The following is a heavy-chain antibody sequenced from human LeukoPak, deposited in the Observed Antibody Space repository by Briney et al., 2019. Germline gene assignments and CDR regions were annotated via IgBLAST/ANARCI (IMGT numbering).Heavy chain of an antibody. CDR3: ASLLGYCSGGSCFFDY. J-gene: IGHJ4*02. CDR2: IYYSGGT. D-gene: IGHD2-15*01. CDR1: GGSISSGDSY. V-gene: IGHV4-30-4*01. Sequence: SQTLSLTCTVSGGSISSGDSYWGWIRQPPGKGLEWIGSIYYSGGTYYNPPLKSRVTISVDTSKNQFSLKLSSVTAADTAVYYCASLLGYCSGGSCFFDYWGQGTLVTVSS.